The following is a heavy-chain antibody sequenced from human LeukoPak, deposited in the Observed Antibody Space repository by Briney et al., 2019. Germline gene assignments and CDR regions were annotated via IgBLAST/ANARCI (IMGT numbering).Heavy chain of an antibody. Sequence: ASVKVSCKASGYTLTGYYMHWVRQSPGQGLEWMGWINPNSGGTNYAQKFQGRVTMTRDTSISTAYMELSRLRSDDTAVYYCARDRRVGYCSSTSCLNWFDPWGQGTLVTVSS. J-gene: IGHJ5*02. CDR2: INPNSGGT. D-gene: IGHD2-2*01. CDR1: GYTLTGYY. CDR3: ARDRRVGYCSSTSCLNWFDP. V-gene: IGHV1-2*02.